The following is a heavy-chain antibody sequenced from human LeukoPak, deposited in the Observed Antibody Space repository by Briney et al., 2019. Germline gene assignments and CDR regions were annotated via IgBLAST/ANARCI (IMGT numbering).Heavy chain of an antibody. CDR3: ARAAGGELIDY. V-gene: IGHV1-2*02. D-gene: IGHD1-26*01. CDR1: GYTFTGYY. Sequence: ASVKVSCKASGYTFTGYYMHWVRQAPGQGLEWMGWINPNSGGTNYAQEFQGRVTMTRDTSISTAYMELSRLRSDDTAVYYCARAAGGELIDYWGQGTLVTVSS. J-gene: IGHJ4*02. CDR2: INPNSGGT.